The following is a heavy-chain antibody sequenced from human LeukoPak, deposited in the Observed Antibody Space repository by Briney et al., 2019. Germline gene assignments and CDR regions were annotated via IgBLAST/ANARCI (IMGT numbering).Heavy chain of an antibody. V-gene: IGHV3-74*03. J-gene: IGHJ4*02. CDR2: INSDGSTT. D-gene: IGHD7-27*01. CDR3: ARAPNVGTPDY. Sequence: TGGSLRLSCAASGFTFSSSWMHWVRQAPGKGLVWVSYINSDGSTTTYADSVRGRFTISRDDAKNTLYLQMNSLRAEDTAVYYCARAPNVGTPDYWGQGTLVTVSS. CDR1: GFTFSSSW.